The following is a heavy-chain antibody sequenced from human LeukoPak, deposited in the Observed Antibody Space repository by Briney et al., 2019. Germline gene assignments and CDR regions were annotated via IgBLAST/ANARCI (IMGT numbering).Heavy chain of an antibody. D-gene: IGHD4-17*01. CDR3: ARGYGDFPY. J-gene: IGHJ4*02. CDR2: ISSSSSYI. V-gene: IGHV3-21*01. Sequence: GGSLRLSCAASGFTFSSYSMNWVRQAPGKGLEWVSSISSSSSYICYADSVKGRFTISRDNAKNSLYLQVNSLRAEDTAVYYCARGYGDFPYWGQGTLVTVSS. CDR1: GFTFSSYS.